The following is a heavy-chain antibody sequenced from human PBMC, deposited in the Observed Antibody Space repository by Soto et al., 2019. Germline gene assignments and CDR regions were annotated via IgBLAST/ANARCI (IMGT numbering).Heavy chain of an antibody. CDR2: IWSDGSNQ. J-gene: IGHJ6*02. Sequence: PGGSLRLSCAASGFTFSSFVMHWVRQAPGKGLEWVALIWSDGSNQYYTDSVKGRFTISRDDSKNTLYLQMNSLRAEDTAVYYRAREHNSYHMDVWGQGTTVTVSS. CDR3: AREHNSYHMDV. CDR1: GFTFSSFV. V-gene: IGHV3-33*01.